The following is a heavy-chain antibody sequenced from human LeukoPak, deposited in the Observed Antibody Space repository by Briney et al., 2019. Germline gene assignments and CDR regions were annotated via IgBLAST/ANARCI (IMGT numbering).Heavy chain of an antibody. J-gene: IGHJ4*02. V-gene: IGHV3-11*06. Sequence: GGSLRLSCAASGFTFSDYYMTWIRQAPGKGLEWLSYISPSSGYAPYADSVKGRFTISRDNAKNSLYLHVDSLRVEDTAVYYCARWGGGFDYWGQGTLVTVSS. CDR2: ISPSSGYA. CDR1: GFTFSDYY. D-gene: IGHD3-16*01. CDR3: ARWGGGFDY.